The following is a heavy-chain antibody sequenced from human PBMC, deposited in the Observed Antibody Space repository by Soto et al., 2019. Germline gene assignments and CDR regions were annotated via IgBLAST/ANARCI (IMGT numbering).Heavy chain of an antibody. V-gene: IGHV3-23*01. CDR3: FRYYYDGSGLNRYFDL. CDR1: GFTFSSYA. Sequence: GGSLRLSCAASGFTFSSYAMSWVRQAPGKGLEWVSAISGSGGSTYYADSVKGRFTISRDNSKNTLYLQMNSLRAEDTAVFFCFRYYYDGSGLNRYFDLWGRGTLVTVPS. D-gene: IGHD3-22*01. CDR2: ISGSGGST. J-gene: IGHJ2*01.